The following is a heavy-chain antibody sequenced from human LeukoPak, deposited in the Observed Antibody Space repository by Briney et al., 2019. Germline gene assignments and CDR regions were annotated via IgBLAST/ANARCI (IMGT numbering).Heavy chain of an antibody. CDR1: GFTFSDYY. CDR3: ARAYYYDSSGYYPPGY. D-gene: IGHD3-22*01. Sequence: GGSLRLSCAASGFTFSDYYMSWIRQAPGKGLEWVSYISSSGSTIYYADSVKGRFTISRDNAKNSLYLQMNSLRAEDTAVYYCARAYYYDSSGYYPPGYWGQGTLVTVSS. CDR2: ISSSGSTI. V-gene: IGHV3-11*01. J-gene: IGHJ4*02.